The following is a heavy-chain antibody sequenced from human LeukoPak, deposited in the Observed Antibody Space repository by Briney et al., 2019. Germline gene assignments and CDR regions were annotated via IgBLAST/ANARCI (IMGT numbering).Heavy chain of an antibody. J-gene: IGHJ4*02. D-gene: IGHD3-22*01. CDR1: GFALSSHW. Sequence: GGSLRLSCAASGFALSSHWMTWVRQVPGRGPEWVANVNRDGSETYYADSVKGRFIISSDNSKNMVFLQMNSLRVEDTALYYCVKAVDSGGYNFERGANFWGQGTLVTVSS. CDR3: VKAVDSGGYNFERGANF. V-gene: IGHV3-7*03. CDR2: VNRDGSET.